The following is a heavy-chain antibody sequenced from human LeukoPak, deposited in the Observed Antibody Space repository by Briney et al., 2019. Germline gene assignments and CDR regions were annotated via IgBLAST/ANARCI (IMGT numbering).Heavy chain of an antibody. CDR1: GFTFSSFG. V-gene: IGHV3-23*01. CDR3: AKRFSCSSTTCYGFDS. D-gene: IGHD2-2*01. CDR2: ISGSGRST. J-gene: IGHJ4*02. Sequence: GSLRLSCAASGFTFSSFGMSWVRQAPGKGLEWVTAISGSGRSTYYADSVKGRFTISSDTSKNTLYLQMNSLTAEDTALYYCAKRFSCSSTTCYGFDSWGQGTLVTVSS.